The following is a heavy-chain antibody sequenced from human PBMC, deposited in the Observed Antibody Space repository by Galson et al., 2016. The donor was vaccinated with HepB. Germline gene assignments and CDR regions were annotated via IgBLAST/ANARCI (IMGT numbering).Heavy chain of an antibody. CDR2: IWYDGSNK. D-gene: IGHD2-21*02. J-gene: IGHJ5*02. CDR3: ARDRFPRVTRGRNWFDP. V-gene: IGHV3-33*01. CDR1: GFTFSSYG. Sequence: SLRLSCAASGFTFSSYGMHWVRQAPGKGLEWVAVIWYDGSNKYYADSVKGRFTISRDNSKNTLYLQMNGLRAEDPAVYYCARDRFPRVTRGRNWFDPWGQGTLVTVSS.